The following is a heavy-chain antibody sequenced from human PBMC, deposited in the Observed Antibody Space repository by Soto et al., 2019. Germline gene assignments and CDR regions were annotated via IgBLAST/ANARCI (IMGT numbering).Heavy chain of an antibody. CDR2: ISYDGSNK. D-gene: IGHD1-26*01. CDR1: GFTFSSYA. J-gene: IGHJ6*02. CDR3: ARDVESGSSQYYYYFYGMDV. V-gene: IGHV3-30-3*01. Sequence: QVQLVESGGGVVQPGRSLRLSCAASGFTFSSYALHWVRQAPGKGLEWVAVISYDGSNKYYADSVKGRFTISRDNSKNTLYLQMDSLRTEDTALYYCARDVESGSSQYYYYFYGMDVWGQGTTVTVSS.